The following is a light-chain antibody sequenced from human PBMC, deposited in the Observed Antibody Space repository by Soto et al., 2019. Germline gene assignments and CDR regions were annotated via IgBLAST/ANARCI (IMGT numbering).Light chain of an antibody. CDR1: QSISSNY. CDR2: GAS. V-gene: IGKV3-20*01. Sequence: EIVLTQSPGTLSLSPGERATLSCRASQSISSNYLAWYQQKPGQAPRLLLYGASSRATGIPDRFSGSGAGTDFTLPISRLEPEDFAVYYCQQYGSSPPYTFGQGTKLEIK. CDR3: QQYGSSPPYT. J-gene: IGKJ2*01.